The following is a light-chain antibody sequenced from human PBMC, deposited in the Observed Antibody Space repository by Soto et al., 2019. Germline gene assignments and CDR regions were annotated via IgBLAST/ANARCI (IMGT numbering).Light chain of an antibody. Sequence: QSALTQPPSASGSPGQSVTISCSGTSSDVGGYNYVSWHQQHPGKAPKLMIYEVSKRPSGVPDRFSGSKSGNTASLIVSGLQAEDEADYYCSSYAGSNNFVFGTGNKLTVL. CDR1: SSDVGGYNY. CDR2: EVS. CDR3: SSYAGSNNFV. J-gene: IGLJ1*01. V-gene: IGLV2-8*01.